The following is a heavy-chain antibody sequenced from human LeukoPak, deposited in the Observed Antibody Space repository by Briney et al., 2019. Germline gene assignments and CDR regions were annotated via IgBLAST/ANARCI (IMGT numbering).Heavy chain of an antibody. D-gene: IGHD3-3*01. J-gene: IGHJ2*01. CDR1: GYTFTSYG. CDR2: ISAYNGNT. CDR3: ARDCCPTYYDFWSGYYLGYFDL. V-gene: IGHV1-18*01. Sequence: ASVKVSCKASGYTFTSYGISWVRQAPGQGLEWIGWISAYNGNTNHAQKLQGRVTMTTDTSTSTAYMELRSLRSDDTAVYYCARDCCPTYYDFWSGYYLGYFDLWGRGTLVTVSS.